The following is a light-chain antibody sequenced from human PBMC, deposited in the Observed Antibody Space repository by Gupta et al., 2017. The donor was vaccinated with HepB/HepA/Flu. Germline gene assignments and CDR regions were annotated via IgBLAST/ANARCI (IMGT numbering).Light chain of an antibody. CDR2: HAS. V-gene: IGKV3-11*01. J-gene: IGKJ4*01. CDR3: QQRRSWLT. CDR1: QNVTTY. Sequence: EIVLTQSPATLSLSPGERATLSCRASQNVTTYLAWYRQKPGQAPSLLIYHASIRATDIPARFSGSGSGTDFTLTISSLEPEDFAVYYCQQRRSWLTFGGGPRWRS.